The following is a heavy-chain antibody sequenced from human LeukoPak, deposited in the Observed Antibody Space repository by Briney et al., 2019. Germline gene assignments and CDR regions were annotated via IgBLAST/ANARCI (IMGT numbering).Heavy chain of an antibody. V-gene: IGHV1-69-2*01. CDR3: ATQHHRQWYYYYMDV. Sequence: ASVNVSCKASGYTFTDYYMHRVQQAPGKGLEWMGRVDPADGEAAYAEKFQGRVTITADPSRATAYMELASLRSEDTAVYYCATQHHRQWYYYYMDVWGKGTSVTVSS. D-gene: IGHD6-19*01. CDR2: VDPADGEA. J-gene: IGHJ6*03. CDR1: GYTFTDYY.